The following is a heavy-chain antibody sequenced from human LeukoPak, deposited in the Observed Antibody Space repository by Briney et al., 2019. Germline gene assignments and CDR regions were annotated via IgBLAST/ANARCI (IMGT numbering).Heavy chain of an antibody. CDR2: ISGSGGSA. V-gene: IGHV3-23*01. D-gene: IGHD2-2*01. CDR3: AKTTDCSGSSCYAAGGY. Sequence: GGSLRLSCAASGFTFSSYAMSWVRQAPGKGLEWVSAISGSGGSAFYADSVKGRFTISRDNSKNTLCLQMNSLRAEDTAVYYCAKTTDCSGSSCYAAGGYWGQGTLVSVSS. J-gene: IGHJ4*02. CDR1: GFTFSSYA.